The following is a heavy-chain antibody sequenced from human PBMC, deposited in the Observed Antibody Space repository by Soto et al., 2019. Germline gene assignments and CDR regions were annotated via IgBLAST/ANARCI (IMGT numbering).Heavy chain of an antibody. J-gene: IGHJ5*02. V-gene: IGHV1-3*01. CDR2: INAGNGNT. D-gene: IGHD1-1*01. CDR3: ARGRYGKNWFDP. CDR1: GYTFTSYA. Sequence: ASVKVSCKASGYTFTSYAMHWVRQAPGQRLEWMGWINAGNGNTKYSQKFQGRVTITRNTSASTAYMELSSLRSEDTAVYYCARGRYGKNWFDPWGQGTLVTVSS.